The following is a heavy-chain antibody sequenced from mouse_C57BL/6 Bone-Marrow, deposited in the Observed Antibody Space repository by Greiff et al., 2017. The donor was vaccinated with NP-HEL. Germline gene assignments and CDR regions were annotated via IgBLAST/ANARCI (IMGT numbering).Heavy chain of an antibody. V-gene: IGHV1-9*01. CDR3: AKDYPLDY. Sequence: VQLQQPGAELMKPGASVKLSCKATGYTFTGYWIEWVKQRPGHGLEWIGVILPGSGCTNYNEKFKGKATFTADTSSNTAYMQLINLTAEYSAIYYCAKDYPLDYWGQGTTLTVSS. CDR2: ILPGSGCT. J-gene: IGHJ2*01. D-gene: IGHD1-1*02. CDR1: GYTFTGYW.